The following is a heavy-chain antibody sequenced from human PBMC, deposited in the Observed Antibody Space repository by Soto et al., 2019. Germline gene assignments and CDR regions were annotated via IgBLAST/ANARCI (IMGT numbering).Heavy chain of an antibody. V-gene: IGHV3-33*01. CDR3: TRTALKGELLDY. CDR1: GFTFNNYG. Sequence: QVQLVESGGGVVQPGRSLRLSCAASGFTFNNYGMHWVRQAPGKGLEWVALIWHDGSNKAYADSVKGRFTISRDNSKNALNLQMNGMRVGDTAVYYCTRTALKGELLDYWGQGTQVTVA. D-gene: IGHD1-26*01. J-gene: IGHJ4*02. CDR2: IWHDGSNK.